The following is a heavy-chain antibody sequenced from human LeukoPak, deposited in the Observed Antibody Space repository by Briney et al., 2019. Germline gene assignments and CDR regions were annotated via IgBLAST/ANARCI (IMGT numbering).Heavy chain of an antibody. Sequence: PSETLSLTCTVSGGSISSYYWSWIRQPPGKGLEWIGYIYYSGSTNYNPSLKSRVTISVDTSKNQFSLKLSSVTAADTAVYYCARDRGTYYYDSSGDDAFDIWGQGTMVTVSS. CDR3: ARDRGTYYYDSSGDDAFDI. CDR2: IYYSGST. V-gene: IGHV4-59*01. CDR1: GGSISSYY. D-gene: IGHD3-22*01. J-gene: IGHJ3*02.